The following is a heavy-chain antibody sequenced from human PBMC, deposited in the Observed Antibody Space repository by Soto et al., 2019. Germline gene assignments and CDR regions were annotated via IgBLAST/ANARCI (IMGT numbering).Heavy chain of an antibody. Sequence: QVQLQQWGAGLLKPSEALALTCAVYGGSFRGYYWNWIRQPPGKGLVWIGEINHSGSTNYSPSLKRRGTISVDTTKNQFSLKLSSVTAADTAVYYCARGGAGGLIATAVPRGYWGQGTLVTVSS. CDR3: ARGGAGGLIATAVPRGY. CDR2: INHSGST. CDR1: GGSFRGYY. D-gene: IGHD6-13*01. J-gene: IGHJ4*02. V-gene: IGHV4-34*01.